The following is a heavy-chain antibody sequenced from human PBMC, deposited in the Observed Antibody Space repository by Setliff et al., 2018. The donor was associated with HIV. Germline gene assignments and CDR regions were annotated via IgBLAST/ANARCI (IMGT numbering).Heavy chain of an antibody. CDR3: ARLSCSSNSCPFDY. Sequence: SETLSLTCSVSGGSIEDDGYYWNWVRQQPGKGLEWIGSVSYSGNTYYNPSLKSRLRMSVDTSTNQFTLKVISMTAADTAVYYCARLSCSSNSCPFDYWVQGTLVTVSS. V-gene: IGHV4-31*03. CDR2: VSYSGNT. D-gene: IGHD2-2*01. CDR1: GGSIEDDGYY. J-gene: IGHJ4*02.